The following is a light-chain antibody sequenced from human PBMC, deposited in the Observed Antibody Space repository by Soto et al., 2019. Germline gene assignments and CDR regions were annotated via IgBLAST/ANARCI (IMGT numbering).Light chain of an antibody. V-gene: IGLV4-69*01. CDR2: LNSDGSH. J-gene: IGLJ1*01. CDR3: QSWVTGVYV. Sequence: QLVLTQSPSASASLGASVKLTCTLSSGHSSYAIAWHQQQPEKGPRYLMKLNSDGSHSKGDGIPDRFSGSSSGAERYLTISSLQSGDEADYYCQSWVTGVYVFGTGTNVTVL. CDR1: SGHSSYA.